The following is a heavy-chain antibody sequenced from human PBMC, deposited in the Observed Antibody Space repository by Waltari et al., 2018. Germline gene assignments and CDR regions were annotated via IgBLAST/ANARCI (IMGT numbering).Heavy chain of an antibody. V-gene: IGHV3-11*01. CDR3: AREYFKRFDY. CDR2: IISSGRGA. D-gene: IGHD3-9*01. J-gene: IGHJ4*02. CDR1: GFGCSDYY. Sequence: QVELVESGGGLVKPGGPLRLSRAASGFGCSDYYMTWMGQAPGKGLEWVAYIISSGRGAYYADSLEGRFTVSRDNANNLLYLQMNNLRVEDTAVYYCAREYFKRFDYWGQGTQVTVSS.